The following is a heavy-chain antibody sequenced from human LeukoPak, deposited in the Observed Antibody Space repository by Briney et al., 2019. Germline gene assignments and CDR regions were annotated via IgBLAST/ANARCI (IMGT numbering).Heavy chain of an antibody. Sequence: PGGSLRLSCTASGLSFSDAWMTWVRQAPGKGLEWVGRIKPIATGGTTEYAAPGKGRFTISRDDSKNTVYLQMNSLESEDTAVYYCTTPPDWGEGTLVTVSS. CDR1: GLSFSDAW. CDR2: IKPIATGGTT. CDR3: TTPPD. V-gene: IGHV3-15*01. J-gene: IGHJ1*01.